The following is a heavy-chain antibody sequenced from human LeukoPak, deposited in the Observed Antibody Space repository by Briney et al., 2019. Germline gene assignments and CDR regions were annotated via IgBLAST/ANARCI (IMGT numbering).Heavy chain of an antibody. J-gene: IGHJ4*02. Sequence: GGSLRLSCAASGFTFSNYGMHWVRQAPGKGLERVAVISYDGSNKYYVDSVKGRFTISRDNSKSTLYLQMNSLRAEDTAVYYCSKGGGYSNGLFDSGGQGTLVTVSS. CDR2: ISYDGSNK. V-gene: IGHV3-30*18. CDR3: SKGGGYSNGLFDS. CDR1: GFTFSNYG. D-gene: IGHD6-19*01.